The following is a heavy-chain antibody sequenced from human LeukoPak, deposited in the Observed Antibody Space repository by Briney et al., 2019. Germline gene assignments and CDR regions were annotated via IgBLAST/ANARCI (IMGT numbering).Heavy chain of an antibody. D-gene: IGHD6-13*01. Sequence: GGSLRLSCAASGFTFNQYSMNWVRQAPGKGLEWVSSISSSSSYIYYADSVKGRFTISRDNAKNSLYLQMNSLRAEDTAVYYCARDQGQQLVGGFDYWGQGTLVTVSS. V-gene: IGHV3-21*01. CDR1: GFTFNQYS. CDR3: ARDQGQQLVGGFDY. J-gene: IGHJ4*02. CDR2: ISSSSSYI.